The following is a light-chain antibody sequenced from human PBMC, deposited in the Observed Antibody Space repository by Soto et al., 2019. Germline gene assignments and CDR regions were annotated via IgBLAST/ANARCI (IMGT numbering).Light chain of an antibody. CDR1: QSVSSKY. J-gene: IGKJ2*01. V-gene: IGKV3-20*01. CDR2: GSS. Sequence: EIVLTQSPGTLSLSPGERATLSCRASQSVSSKYLAWYQQKPGQAPRLLIYGSSSRATGIPDRFSGSGSGTYFPLTISILEPEDFAVYYCQHIGSSPRYTFGQGTKLEIK. CDR3: QHIGSSPRYT.